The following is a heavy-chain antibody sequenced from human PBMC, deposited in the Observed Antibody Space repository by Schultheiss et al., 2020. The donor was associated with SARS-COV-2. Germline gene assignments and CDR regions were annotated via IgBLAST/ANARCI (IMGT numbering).Heavy chain of an antibody. V-gene: IGHV3-23*01. J-gene: IGHJ6*03. D-gene: IGHD3-10*01. CDR1: GFTFSSYA. Sequence: GGSLRLSCAASGFTFSSYAMSWVRQAPGKGLEWVSAISGSGASTYHADSVKGRFTISRDHSKKTLYLQMNSLRAEDTAVYYCARPMVRGPWYYYMDVWGKGTTVTGSS. CDR3: ARPMVRGPWYYYMDV. CDR2: ISGSGAST.